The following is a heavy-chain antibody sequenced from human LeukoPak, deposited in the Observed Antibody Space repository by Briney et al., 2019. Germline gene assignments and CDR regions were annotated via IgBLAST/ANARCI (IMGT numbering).Heavy chain of an antibody. Sequence: GGSLRLSCAASAFTFSRNAMNWVRQAPGKGLEWVASISGNGVGTYYADSVKGRFNISRDNSKNTLYLQMNSLRTEDTAVYHCAKDANYFDSGSYLIPFDFWGQGTLVTVSS. J-gene: IGHJ4*02. CDR3: AKDANYFDSGSYLIPFDF. CDR2: ISGNGVGT. CDR1: AFTFSRNA. V-gene: IGHV3-23*01. D-gene: IGHD3-22*01.